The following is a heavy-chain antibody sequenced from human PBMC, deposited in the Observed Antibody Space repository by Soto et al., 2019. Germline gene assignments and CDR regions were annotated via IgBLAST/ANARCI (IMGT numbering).Heavy chain of an antibody. CDR2: IIPIFGTA. V-gene: IGHV1-69*06. CDR1: GGTFSSYA. Sequence: SVKVSCKASGGTFSSYAISWVRQAPGQGLEWKGGIIPIFGTANYAQKFQGRVTITADKSTSTAYMELSSLRSEDTAVYYCARIGDLNYFDYWGQGTLVTVSS. J-gene: IGHJ4*02. CDR3: ARIGDLNYFDY. D-gene: IGHD3-10*01.